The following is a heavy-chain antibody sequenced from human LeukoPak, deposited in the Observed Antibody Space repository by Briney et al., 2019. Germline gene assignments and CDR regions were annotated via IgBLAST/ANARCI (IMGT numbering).Heavy chain of an antibody. CDR2: IYYSGST. V-gene: IGHV4-39*07. J-gene: IGHJ4*02. CDR3: AGVGDWNDLVY. Sequence: SETLSLTCTVSGGSISSSRYYWDWIRQPPGKGLEWIGNIYYSGSTYYSPSLKSRVTISVDTSKNQLSLKLISMTAADTAVYYCAGVGDWNDLVYWGQGTLVTVSS. CDR1: GGSISSSRYY. D-gene: IGHD1-1*01.